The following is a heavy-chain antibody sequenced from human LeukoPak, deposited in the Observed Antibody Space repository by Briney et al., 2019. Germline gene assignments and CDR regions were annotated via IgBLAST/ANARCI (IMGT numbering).Heavy chain of an antibody. CDR3: ARDLVDYYDSSGYSLPDY. CDR1: GFTFSSYA. D-gene: IGHD3-22*01. J-gene: IGHJ4*02. Sequence: GGSLRLSCAASGFTFSSYAMHWVRQAPGKGLEWVAVISYDGSNKYYADSVKGRFTISRDNSKNTLYLQMNSLRAEDTAVYYCARDLVDYYDSSGYSLPDYWGQGTLVTVSS. CDR2: ISYDGSNK. V-gene: IGHV3-30-3*01.